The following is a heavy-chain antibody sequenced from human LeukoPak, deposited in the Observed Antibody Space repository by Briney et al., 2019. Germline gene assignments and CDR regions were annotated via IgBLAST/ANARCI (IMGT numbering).Heavy chain of an antibody. CDR2: FDPEDGET. J-gene: IGHJ5*02. D-gene: IGHD3-16*02. V-gene: IGHV1-24*01. CDR3: ATNYDYVWGSYRPNWFDP. CDR1: GYTLTELS. Sequence: ASVTVSCTVSGYTLTELSMHWVRQAPGKGLEWMGGFDPEDGETIYAQKFQGRVTMTEDTSTDTAYMELSSLRSEDTAVYYCATNYDYVWGSYRPNWFDPWGQGTLVTVSS.